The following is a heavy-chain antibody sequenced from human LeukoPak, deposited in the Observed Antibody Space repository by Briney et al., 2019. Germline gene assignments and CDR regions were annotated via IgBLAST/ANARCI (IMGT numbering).Heavy chain of an antibody. J-gene: IGHJ4*02. D-gene: IGHD1-26*01. CDR1: GGSISSYY. CDR2: IYYSGST. V-gene: IGHV4-59*01. Sequence: SETLSLTCTVSGGSISSYYWSWIRQPPGKGLEWIGYIYYSGSTNYNPSLKSRVTISVDTSKNQFSLKLSSVTAADTAVYYCARSRGSYYDDFDYWGQGTLVTVSS. CDR3: ARSRGSYYDDFDY.